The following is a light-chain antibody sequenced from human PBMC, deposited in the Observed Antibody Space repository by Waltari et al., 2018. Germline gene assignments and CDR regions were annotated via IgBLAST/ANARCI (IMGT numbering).Light chain of an antibody. CDR2: GAS. CDR3: QQYNNWPPIT. CDR1: QSVSAN. V-gene: IGKV3-15*01. J-gene: IGKJ5*01. Sequence: IVMTQSPATLSVSPGERATLSCRASQSVSANLAWYQQKPGQAPRLLIYGASTRATGIPGRFIGSGSGTEFTLTINSLQSEDFAVYYCQQYNNWPPITFGQGTRLEIK.